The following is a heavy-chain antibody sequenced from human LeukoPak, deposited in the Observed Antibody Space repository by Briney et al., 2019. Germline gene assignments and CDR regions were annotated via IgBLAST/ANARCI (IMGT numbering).Heavy chain of an antibody. CDR1: GYTFTSYG. J-gene: IGHJ6*02. V-gene: IGHV1-18*01. CDR2: ISTYNGNT. Sequence: GASVKVSCKASGYTFTSYGISWVRQAPGQGLEWMGWISTYNGNTNYAQKLQGRVTMTTDTSTSTAYMELRSLRSDDTAVYYCARDGYCSGGSCYLSRYGDYYYGMDVWGQGTTVTVSS. D-gene: IGHD2-15*01. CDR3: ARDGYCSGGSCYLSRYGDYYYGMDV.